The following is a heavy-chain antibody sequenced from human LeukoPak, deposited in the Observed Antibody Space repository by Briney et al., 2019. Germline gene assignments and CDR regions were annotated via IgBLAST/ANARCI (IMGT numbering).Heavy chain of an antibody. Sequence: SETLSLTCAVYGGSFSGYYWSWIRQPPGKGLEWIGEINHSGSTNYNPSLKSRVTISVDTSKNQFSLKLSSVTVADTAVYYCARGPLNRYSYGLVYWGQGTLVTVSS. V-gene: IGHV4-34*01. J-gene: IGHJ4*02. CDR3: ARGPLNRYSYGLVY. D-gene: IGHD5-18*01. CDR2: INHSGST. CDR1: GGSFSGYY.